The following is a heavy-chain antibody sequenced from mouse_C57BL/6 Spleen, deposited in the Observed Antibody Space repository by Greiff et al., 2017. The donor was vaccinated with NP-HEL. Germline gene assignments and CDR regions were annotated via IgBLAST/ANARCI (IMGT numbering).Heavy chain of an antibody. J-gene: IGHJ3*01. V-gene: IGHV1-59*01. CDR1: GYTFTSYW. D-gene: IGHD4-1*01. CDR2: IDPSDSYT. Sequence: QVQLQQSGAELVRPGTSVKLSCKASGYTFTSYWMHWVKQRPGQGLEWIGVIDPSDSYTNYNQKFKGKATLTVDTSSSTAYMQLSSLTSEDSAVYYCARGLSGTSWFAYWGQGTLVTVSA. CDR3: ARGLSGTSWFAY.